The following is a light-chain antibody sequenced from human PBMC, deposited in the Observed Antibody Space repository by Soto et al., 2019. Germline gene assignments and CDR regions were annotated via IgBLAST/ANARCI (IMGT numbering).Light chain of an antibody. J-gene: IGKJ4*01. CDR2: GAS. CDR1: QSVSRN. Sequence: DIVMTQSPASLSVSPGERATLSCRASQSVSRNLAWYQQKPGQAPRLLIYGASTRATAIPARFSGSGSGTEFTLTISSLQSEDFAVYYCQQYQNWPPLTFGGGTKVDIK. CDR3: QQYQNWPPLT. V-gene: IGKV3-15*01.